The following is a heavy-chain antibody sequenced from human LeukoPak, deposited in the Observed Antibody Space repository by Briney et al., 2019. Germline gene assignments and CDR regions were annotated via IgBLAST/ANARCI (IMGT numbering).Heavy chain of an antibody. J-gene: IGHJ4*02. V-gene: IGHV4-39*01. D-gene: IGHD5-18*01. Sequence: PSETLSLTXTVSGGSISSSSYYWGWIRQPPGKGLEWIGSIYYSGSTYYNPSLKSRVTISVDTSKNQFSLKLSSVTAADTAVYYCARHEARNSYGSFDYWGQGTLVTVSS. CDR1: GGSISSSSYY. CDR2: IYYSGST. CDR3: ARHEARNSYGSFDY.